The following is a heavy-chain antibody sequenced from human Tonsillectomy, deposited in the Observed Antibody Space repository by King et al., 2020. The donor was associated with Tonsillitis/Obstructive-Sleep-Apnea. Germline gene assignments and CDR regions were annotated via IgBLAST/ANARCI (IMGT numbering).Heavy chain of an antibody. CDR2: ISYDGSNK. V-gene: IGHV3-30*04. Sequence: QVQLVESGGGVVQPGRSLRLSCAASGFTFSTYALHWVRQAPGKGLEWVALISYDGSNKYYADSVKGRFTISRDNSKNTPYLQMNSLRAEDTAVYNCARDHDYGGHFDYWGQGTLVTVSS. CDR3: ARDHDYGGHFDY. CDR1: GFTFSTYA. D-gene: IGHD4-23*01. J-gene: IGHJ4*02.